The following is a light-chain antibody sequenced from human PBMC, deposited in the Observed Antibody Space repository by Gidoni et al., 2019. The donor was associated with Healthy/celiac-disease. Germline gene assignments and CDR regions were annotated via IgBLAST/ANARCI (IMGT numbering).Light chain of an antibody. J-gene: IGLJ7*01. Sequence: QSVLTQPPSASGTPGPRVTISCSGSSSNIGSNTVNWYQQLPGTDPKLLIYSNNQRPSGVPDRFSGSKSGTPASLAISGVQSEDEADDYCAAWDDSLNGAVFGGGTQLTVL. CDR3: AAWDDSLNGAV. CDR1: SSNIGSNT. CDR2: SNN. V-gene: IGLV1-44*01.